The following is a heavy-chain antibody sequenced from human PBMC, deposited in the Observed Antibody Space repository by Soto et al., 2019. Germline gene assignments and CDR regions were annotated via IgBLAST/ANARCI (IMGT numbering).Heavy chain of an antibody. D-gene: IGHD6-13*01. CDR2: IYSTGST. Sequence: QVQLQESGPGLVKASETLSLTCTVSSGSFSTYYWIWIRQPAWKGLEWIGRIYSTGSTLYNPSLKSRITMSVDTSKNQFSLKLSSVTAADTAVYYCAGGAAADYFDYWGQGTLVTVSS. CDR1: SGSFSTYY. J-gene: IGHJ4*02. V-gene: IGHV4-4*07. CDR3: AGGAAADYFDY.